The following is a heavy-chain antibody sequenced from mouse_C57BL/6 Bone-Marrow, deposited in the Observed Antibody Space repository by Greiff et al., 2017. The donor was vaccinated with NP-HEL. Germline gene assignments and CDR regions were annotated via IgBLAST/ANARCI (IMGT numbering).Heavy chain of an antibody. CDR1: GYTFTSYW. Sequence: QVQLQQPGAELVKPGASVKLSCKASGYTFTSYWMHWVKQRPGQGLEWIGMIHPNSGSTNYNEKFKSKATLTVDKSSSTAYMQLSSLTSEDSAVYYWAREGYDYGYYYAMDYWGQGTSVTVSS. V-gene: IGHV1-64*01. D-gene: IGHD2-4*01. J-gene: IGHJ4*01. CDR3: AREGYDYGYYYAMDY. CDR2: IHPNSGST.